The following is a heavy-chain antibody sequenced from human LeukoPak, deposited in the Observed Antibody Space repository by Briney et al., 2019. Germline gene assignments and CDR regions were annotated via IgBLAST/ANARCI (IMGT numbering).Heavy chain of an antibody. CDR1: GFTFSDYY. CDR3: AKSGIIQGYYFYYMDV. J-gene: IGHJ6*03. D-gene: IGHD5-18*01. Sequence: GGSLRLSCAASGFTFSDYYMSWIRQAPGKGLEWVSYISSSGSTIYYADSVKGRFTISRDNAKNSLYLQMNSLRAEDTALYYCAKSGIIQGYYFYYMDVWGKGTTVTISS. CDR2: ISSSGSTI. V-gene: IGHV3-11*01.